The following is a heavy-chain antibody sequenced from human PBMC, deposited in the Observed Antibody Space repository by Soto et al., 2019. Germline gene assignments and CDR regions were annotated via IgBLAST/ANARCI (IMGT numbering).Heavy chain of an antibody. CDR2: IYPGGSDT. V-gene: IGHV5-51*01. J-gene: IGHJ5*02. CDR3: ARTGYYDILTGYYLVPWFDP. CDR1: GYSFTSYW. Sequence: HGESLKISCKGSGYSFTSYWIGWVRQMPGKGLEWMGIIYPGGSDTRYSPSFQGQVTISADKSISTAYLQWSSLKASDTAMYYCARTGYYDILTGYYLVPWFDPWGQGTLVTVSS. D-gene: IGHD3-9*01.